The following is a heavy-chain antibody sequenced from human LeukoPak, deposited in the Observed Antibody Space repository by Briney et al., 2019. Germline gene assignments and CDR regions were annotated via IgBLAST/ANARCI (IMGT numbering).Heavy chain of an antibody. CDR1: GFTFSSYA. CDR3: ARLGLATNWYYFDY. V-gene: IGHV3-64*01. Sequence: QPGRSLRLSCAASGFTFSSYAMHWVRQAPGKGLEYVSAISSNGGSTYYANSVKGRFTISRDNSKNTLYLQMGSLRAEDMAVYYCARLGLATNWYYFDYWGQGTLVTVSS. D-gene: IGHD3-16*01. J-gene: IGHJ4*02. CDR2: ISSNGGST.